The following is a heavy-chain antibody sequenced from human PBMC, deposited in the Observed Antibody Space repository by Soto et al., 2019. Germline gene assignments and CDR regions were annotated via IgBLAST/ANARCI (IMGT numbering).Heavy chain of an antibody. Sequence: QVQLVQSGAEEKKPGASVKVSCKASGYTFTSYAMHWVRQAPGQRLEWMGWINAGNGNTKYSQKFQGRVTITRDTSSRTAYMELSSLRSEDTAVYYCARGSGWYPPFDYWGQGTLVTVS. CDR2: INAGNGNT. J-gene: IGHJ4*02. CDR1: GYTFTSYA. D-gene: IGHD6-19*01. CDR3: ARGSGWYPPFDY. V-gene: IGHV1-3*05.